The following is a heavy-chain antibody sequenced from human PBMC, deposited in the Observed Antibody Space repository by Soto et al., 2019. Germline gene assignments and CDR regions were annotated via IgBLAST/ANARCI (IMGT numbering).Heavy chain of an antibody. J-gene: IGHJ5*02. D-gene: IGHD6-19*01. CDR2: ISSSSSTI. CDR1: GFTFISYT. V-gene: IGHV3-48*02. CDR3: ARTLGHSSGWYELNWFDP. Sequence: EVQLVESGGGLVQPGGSLRLSFAASGFTFISYTMNWARQAPGRGLEWVSYISSSSSTIYYADSVKGRFTISRDNAKNSLYLQMNSLRDEDTAVYYCARTLGHSSGWYELNWFDPWGQGTLVTVSS.